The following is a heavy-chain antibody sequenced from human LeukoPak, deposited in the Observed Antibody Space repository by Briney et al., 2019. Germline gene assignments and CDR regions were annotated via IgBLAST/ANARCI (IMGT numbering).Heavy chain of an antibody. D-gene: IGHD3-10*01. V-gene: IGHV4-4*02. CDR2: IYHSGST. Sequence: PSGTLSLTCAVSGGSISSSNWWSWVRQPPGKGLEWIGEIYHSGSTNYNPSLKSRVTISVDKSKNQFSLKLSSVTAAGTAVYYCARVTYYGSGSYLDYWGQGTLVTVSS. J-gene: IGHJ4*02. CDR3: ARVTYYGSGSYLDY. CDR1: GGSISSSNW.